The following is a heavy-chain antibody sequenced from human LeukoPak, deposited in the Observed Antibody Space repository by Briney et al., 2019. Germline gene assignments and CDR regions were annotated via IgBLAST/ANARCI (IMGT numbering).Heavy chain of an antibody. CDR1: GFTFRTYW. D-gene: IGHD1-14*01. J-gene: IGHJ5*02. Sequence: PGGSLRLSCAASGFTFRTYWMNWVRQAPGKGLVWVSRIESDGSSTSYADSVKGRFTISRDNSKNTLYLQMNSLRAEDTAVYYCAKDSGNRDNWFDPWGQGTLVTVSS. CDR3: AKDSGNRDNWFDP. V-gene: IGHV3-74*01. CDR2: IESDGSST.